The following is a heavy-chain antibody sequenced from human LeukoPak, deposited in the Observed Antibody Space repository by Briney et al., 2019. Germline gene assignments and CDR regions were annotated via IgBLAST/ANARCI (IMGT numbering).Heavy chain of an antibody. CDR1: GFTFSSYA. Sequence: PGGSLRLSCAASGFTFSSYAMSWVRQAPGKGLEWVSAISGSGGSTYYADSVKGRFTISRDNSKNTLYLQMNSLRAEDTAVYYCAKGHCGGDCYAYYYYGMDVWGQGTTVTVSS. CDR3: AKGHCGGDCYAYYYYGMDV. CDR2: ISGSGGST. J-gene: IGHJ6*02. V-gene: IGHV3-23*01. D-gene: IGHD2-21*02.